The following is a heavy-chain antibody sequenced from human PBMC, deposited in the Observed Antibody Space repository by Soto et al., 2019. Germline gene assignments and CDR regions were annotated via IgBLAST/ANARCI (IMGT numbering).Heavy chain of an antibody. D-gene: IGHD1-26*01. V-gene: IGHV3-21*01. CDR1: GFTFSSYS. CDR2: ISSSSSYI. J-gene: IGHJ4*02. Sequence: EVQLVESGGGLVKPGGSLRLSCAASGFTFSSYSMNWVRQAPGTWLEWVSSISSSSSYIYYADSVKGRFTISRDNAKNSLYLQMNSLRAEDTAVYYGARAVIVGATAGRDYWGQVTLVTFSS. CDR3: ARAVIVGATAGRDY.